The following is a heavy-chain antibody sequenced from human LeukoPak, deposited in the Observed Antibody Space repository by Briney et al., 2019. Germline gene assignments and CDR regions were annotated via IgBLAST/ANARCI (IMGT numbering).Heavy chain of an antibody. Sequence: GGSLRLSCAASGFTFSDYYMSWIRQAPGKGLEWVSYISSSGSTIYYADSVKGRFTISRDNAKNSLYLQMNSLRAEDTAVYYCARGGVYDSSGYYSGSYYFDYWGQGTLVTVSS. D-gene: IGHD3-22*01. V-gene: IGHV3-11*01. CDR2: ISSSGSTI. J-gene: IGHJ4*02. CDR1: GFTFSDYY. CDR3: ARGGVYDSSGYYSGSYYFDY.